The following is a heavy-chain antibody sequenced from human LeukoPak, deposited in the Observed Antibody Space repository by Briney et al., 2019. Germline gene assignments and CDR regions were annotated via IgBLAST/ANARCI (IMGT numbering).Heavy chain of an antibody. CDR2: IYHSGST. J-gene: IGHJ3*02. CDR1: GGSISSGDYY. CDR3: ASGERTTYAFDI. Sequence: SETLSLTCTVSGGSISSGDYYWSWIRQPPGKGLEWIGYIYHSGSTYYNPSLKSRVTISVDRSKNQFSLKLSSVTAADTAVYYCASGERTTYAFDIWGQGTMVTVSS. V-gene: IGHV4-30-2*01. D-gene: IGHD1-1*01.